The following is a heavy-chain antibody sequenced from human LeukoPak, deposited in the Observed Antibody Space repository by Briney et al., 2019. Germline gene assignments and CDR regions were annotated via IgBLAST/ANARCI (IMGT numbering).Heavy chain of an antibody. CDR2: INHSGST. J-gene: IGHJ5*02. D-gene: IGHD3-9*01. V-gene: IGHV4-34*01. CDR3: ARHYDILTGPENWFDP. Sequence: SETLSLTCAVYGGSFSGYYWSWIRQPPGKGLEWIGEINHSGSTNYNPSLKSRVTISVDTSKNQFSLKLSSVTAADTAVYYCARHYDILTGPENWFDPWGQGTLVTVSS. CDR1: GGSFSGYY.